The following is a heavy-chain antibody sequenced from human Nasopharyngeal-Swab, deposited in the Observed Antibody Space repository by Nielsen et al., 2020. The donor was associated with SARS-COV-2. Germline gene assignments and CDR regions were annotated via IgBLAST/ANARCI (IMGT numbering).Heavy chain of an antibody. D-gene: IGHD3-9*01. V-gene: IGHV1-69*13. CDR2: IIPIFGTA. CDR1: GGTFSSYA. Sequence: SVKVSCKASGGTFSSYAISWVRQAPGQGLEWMGGIIPIFGTANYAQKFQGRVTITADESTSTAYMELSSLRSEDTAVYYCARDRYDILTGYYPPPYYGMDVWGQGTTDTVSS. J-gene: IGHJ6*02. CDR3: ARDRYDILTGYYPPPYYGMDV.